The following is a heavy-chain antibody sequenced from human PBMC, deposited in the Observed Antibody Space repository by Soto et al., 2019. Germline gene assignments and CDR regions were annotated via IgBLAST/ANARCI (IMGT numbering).Heavy chain of an antibody. CDR3: ARDDYSNYAFDY. J-gene: IGHJ4*02. CDR2: ISSNGSTI. Sequence: GGSLRLSCAASGFTFSDYYMRWIRQAPGKGLEWVSYISSNGSTIYYADSVKGRFTISRDNSKNTLYLQMNSLRAEDTAVYYCARDDYSNYAFDYWGQGTLVSVSS. D-gene: IGHD4-4*01. CDR1: GFTFSDYY. V-gene: IGHV3-11*04.